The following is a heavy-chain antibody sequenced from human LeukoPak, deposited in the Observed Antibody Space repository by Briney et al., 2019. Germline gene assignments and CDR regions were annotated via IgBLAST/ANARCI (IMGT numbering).Heavy chain of an antibody. CDR2: ISAYNGNT. CDR1: GYTFTSYG. Sequence: GASVKVSCKASGYTFTSYGISWVRQAPGQGLEWMGWISAYNGNTNYAQKLQGRVTMTTDTSTSTAYMELRSLRSDDTAVYYCASLDYGGNSGADYFDYWGQGTLVTVSS. V-gene: IGHV1-18*01. CDR3: ASLDYGGNSGADYFDY. J-gene: IGHJ4*02. D-gene: IGHD4-17*01.